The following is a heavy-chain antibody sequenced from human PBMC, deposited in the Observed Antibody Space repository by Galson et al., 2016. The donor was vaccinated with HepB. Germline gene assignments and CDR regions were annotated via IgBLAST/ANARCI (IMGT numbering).Heavy chain of an antibody. V-gene: IGHV6-1*01. CDR3: ARSYLLWRGFGW. CDR1: WDSVSSNSAG. J-gene: IGHJ4*02. Sequence: CAISWDSVSSNSAGWNWIRQSPLRGLEWLGRTFYRSNWQNDYAEAVKSRITINPDTSKNQFSLQLNSVTPDDTAMYYCARSYLLWRGFGWWGQGTLVTVSS. D-gene: IGHD3-3*01. CDR2: TFYRSNWQN.